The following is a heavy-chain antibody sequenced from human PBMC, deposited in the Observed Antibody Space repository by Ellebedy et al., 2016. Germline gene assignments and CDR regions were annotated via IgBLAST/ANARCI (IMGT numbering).Heavy chain of an antibody. Sequence: GESLKISCAASGFTFSSYAMSWVRQAPGKGLERVSGISGSGGYTYYADSVKGRFTISRDNAKNSLYLQMNSLRAEDTAVYYCAKDLQYSYGSSYYYYGLDVWGQGTTVTVSS. V-gene: IGHV3-23*01. D-gene: IGHD5-18*01. CDR1: GFTFSSYA. CDR3: AKDLQYSYGSSYYYYGLDV. J-gene: IGHJ6*02. CDR2: ISGSGGYT.